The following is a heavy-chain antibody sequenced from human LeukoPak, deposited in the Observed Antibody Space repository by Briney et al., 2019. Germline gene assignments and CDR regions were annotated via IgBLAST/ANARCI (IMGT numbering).Heavy chain of an antibody. D-gene: IGHD5-24*01. CDR1: GGSISSYY. Sequence: PSETLSLTCTVSGGSISSYYWSWIRQPPGKGLEWIGYIYYSGSTNYNPSLKSRVTISVDTSKNQFSLKLSSVTAADTAVYYCARDRPDGYGANWGQGTLVTVSS. V-gene: IGHV4-59*01. J-gene: IGHJ4*02. CDR2: IYYSGST. CDR3: ARDRPDGYGAN.